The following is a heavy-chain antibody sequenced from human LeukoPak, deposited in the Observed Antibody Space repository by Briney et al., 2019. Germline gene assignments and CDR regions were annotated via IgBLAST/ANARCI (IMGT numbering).Heavy chain of an antibody. CDR1: GFTFSIYA. V-gene: IGHV3-23*01. Sequence: GGSLRLSCAASGFTFSIYAMSWVRQAPGKGLQWVSSITSRGESTWYVDSVKVRFTITRDNSENTLYLQMHSLRAEDTAVYYCARDRPNYYGSDGHYYRRDGDYWGRGTLVSVSS. D-gene: IGHD3-22*01. CDR3: ARDRPNYYGSDGHYYRRDGDY. J-gene: IGHJ4*02. CDR2: ITSRGEST.